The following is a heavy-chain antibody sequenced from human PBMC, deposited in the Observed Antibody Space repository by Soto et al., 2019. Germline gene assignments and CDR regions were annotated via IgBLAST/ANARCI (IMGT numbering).Heavy chain of an antibody. D-gene: IGHD7-27*01. CDR2: ISYDGSNK. CDR3: AKDGTRWGWDAFDI. CDR1: GFTFSSYG. J-gene: IGHJ3*02. V-gene: IGHV3-30*18. Sequence: QVQLVESGGGVVQPGRSLRLSCAASGFTFSSYGMHWVRQAPGKGLEWVAVISYDGSNKYYADSVKGRFTISRDNSKNTLYLQMNSLRAEDTAVYYCAKDGTRWGWDAFDIWGQGTMVTVSS.